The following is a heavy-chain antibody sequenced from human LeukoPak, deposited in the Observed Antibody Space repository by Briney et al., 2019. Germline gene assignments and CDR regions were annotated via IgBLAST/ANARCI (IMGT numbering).Heavy chain of an antibody. CDR1: GFSLSTSGVG. CDR3: AHVDFWSGYSRRNFDY. D-gene: IGHD3-3*01. Sequence: SGPTLVKPTQTLTLTCTFSGFSLSTSGVGVGWIRQPPGKALEWLALIYWDDDKRYSPSLRSRLTITKDTSKNQVVLTMTNMDPVDTATYYCAHVDFWSGYSRRNFDYWGQGTLVTVSS. CDR2: IYWDDDK. V-gene: IGHV2-5*02. J-gene: IGHJ4*02.